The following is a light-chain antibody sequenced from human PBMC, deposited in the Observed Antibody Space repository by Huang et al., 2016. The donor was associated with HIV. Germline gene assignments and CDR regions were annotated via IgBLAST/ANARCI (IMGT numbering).Light chain of an antibody. V-gene: IGKV1-5*03. CDR2: RAS. CDR3: QQYNTYLYT. CDR1: QHINTW. Sequence: DIQMTHSPSTLSASVGDRVTITCRASQHINTWLAWYQQKPGNAPDLLIYRASSLQGGVPSRFTGSGSGTEFTLTITSLQPDDLGTYYCQQYNTYLYTFGQGTKLEI. J-gene: IGKJ2*01.